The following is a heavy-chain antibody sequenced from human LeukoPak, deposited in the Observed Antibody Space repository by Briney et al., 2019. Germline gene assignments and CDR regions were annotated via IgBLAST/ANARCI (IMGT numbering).Heavy chain of an antibody. Sequence: GGSLRLSCAASGFTFSSYAMHWVRQAPGKGLEYVSTIRTNGAGTYYANSVKGRFTISRDNSKNTLYLQMNSLRAEDTAVYYCVRDDDRPDNGLDYWGQGTLVTVSS. CDR3: VRDDDRPDNGLDY. J-gene: IGHJ4*02. CDR1: GFTFSSYA. V-gene: IGHV3-64*01. D-gene: IGHD3-22*01. CDR2: IRTNGAGT.